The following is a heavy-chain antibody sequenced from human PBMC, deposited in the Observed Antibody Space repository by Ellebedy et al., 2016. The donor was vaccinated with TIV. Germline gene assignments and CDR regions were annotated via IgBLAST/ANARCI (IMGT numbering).Heavy chain of an antibody. CDR2: IWYDGSDK. V-gene: IGHV3-33*01. CDR3: ATNGCSGGTCHSKYYYGMDV. CDR1: GFTFSSNH. D-gene: IGHD2-15*01. J-gene: IGHJ6*02. Sequence: PGGSLRLSCAASGFTFSSNHMHWVRQVPGKGLEWVAVIWYDGSDKYYADSVKGRFTISRDNSKNMLYLQMNSLRAEDTAVYYCATNGCSGGTCHSKYYYGMDVWGQGTTVTVSS.